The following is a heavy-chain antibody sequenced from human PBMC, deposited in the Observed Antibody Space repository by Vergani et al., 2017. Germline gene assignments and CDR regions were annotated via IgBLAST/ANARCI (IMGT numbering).Heavy chain of an antibody. CDR3: AKDRAATGFDP. D-gene: IGHD6-13*01. J-gene: IGHJ5*02. V-gene: IGHV3-48*04. CDR1: GFTFSSYW. Sequence: EVQLVESGGGLVQPGGSLRLSCAASGFTFSSYWMSWVRQAPGKGLEWVSYISSSGSTIYYADSVKGRFTISRDNAKNTLYLQMNSLRAEDTAVYYCAKDRAATGFDPWGQGTLVTVSS. CDR2: ISSSGSTI.